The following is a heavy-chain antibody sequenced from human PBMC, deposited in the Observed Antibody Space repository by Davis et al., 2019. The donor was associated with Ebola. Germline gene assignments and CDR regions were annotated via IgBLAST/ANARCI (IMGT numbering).Heavy chain of an antibody. V-gene: IGHV4-34*12. CDR3: ARTTRGSGWFLDY. D-gene: IGHD6-19*01. Sequence: GSLRLSCAVYGGSFSGYYWSWVRQSPGKGLEWIGEVIDSGITNYNPSLESRVSVSVDKSKNQFSLKLTSVTAADTAKYYCARTTRGSGWFLDYWGHGIRVTVSS. J-gene: IGHJ4*01. CDR1: GGSFSGYY. CDR2: VIDSGIT.